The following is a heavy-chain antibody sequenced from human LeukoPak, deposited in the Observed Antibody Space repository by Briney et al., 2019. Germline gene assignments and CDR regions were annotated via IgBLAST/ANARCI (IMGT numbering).Heavy chain of an antibody. V-gene: IGHV3-74*01. D-gene: IGHD3-3*01. Sequence: GGSLRLSCAASGFTYSSYWMHWVRQAPGKALVWVSRINSDGSGTSYADSVKGRFTISRDNAKNTLYLQMNSLRAEDTAVYYCARDPPYYDFWSGYPKNWFDPWGQGTLVTVSS. J-gene: IGHJ5*02. CDR1: GFTYSSYW. CDR3: ARDPPYYDFWSGYPKNWFDP. CDR2: INSDGSGT.